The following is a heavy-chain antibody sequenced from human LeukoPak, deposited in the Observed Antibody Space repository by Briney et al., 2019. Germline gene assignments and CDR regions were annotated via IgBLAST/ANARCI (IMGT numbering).Heavy chain of an antibody. Sequence: GSLRLSCAASGFTFSSYTMNWVRQAPGKGLEWVSSISSSSTYIYYADSVKGRFTISRDNAKNTLSLQMDSLRAEDTAVYYCAGELVTGSWGQGTLVTVSS. CDR1: GFTFSSYT. V-gene: IGHV3-21*01. J-gene: IGHJ5*02. CDR2: ISSSSTYI. D-gene: IGHD4-23*01. CDR3: AGELVTGS.